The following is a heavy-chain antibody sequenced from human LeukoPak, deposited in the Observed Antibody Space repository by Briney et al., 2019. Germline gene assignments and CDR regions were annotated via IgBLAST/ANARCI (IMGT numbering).Heavy chain of an antibody. V-gene: IGHV4-39*01. CDR3: ARWTTVTTY. J-gene: IGHJ4*02. D-gene: IGHD4-17*01. CDR2: IYYSGST. Sequence: PSETLSLTCTVSGGSISSSSYYWGWIRQPPGKGLEWIGSIYYSGSTYYNPSLKSQVTISVDTSKNQFSLKLSSVTAADTAVYYCARWTTVTTYWGQGTLVTVSS. CDR1: GGSISSSSYY.